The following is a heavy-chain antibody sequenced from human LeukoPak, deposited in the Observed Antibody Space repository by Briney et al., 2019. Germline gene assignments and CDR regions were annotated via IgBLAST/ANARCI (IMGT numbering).Heavy chain of an antibody. Sequence: ETLSLTCAVYGGSFSGYYWSWVRQAPGKGLEWVSGISGSGGSTYYAESVKGRFTISRDNSQNTLYLQMNSLRAEDTAVYYCTKCGAVAGSSYYYYGMDVWGQGTTVTVSS. CDR2: ISGSGGST. CDR1: GGSFSGYY. D-gene: IGHD6-19*01. J-gene: IGHJ6*02. CDR3: TKCGAVAGSSYYYYGMDV. V-gene: IGHV3-23*01.